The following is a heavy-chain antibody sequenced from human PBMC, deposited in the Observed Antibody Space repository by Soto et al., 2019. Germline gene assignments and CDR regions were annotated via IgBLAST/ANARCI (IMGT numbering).Heavy chain of an antibody. D-gene: IGHD2-2*01. CDR1: GASIRSTDYC. CDR2: VYYTGST. V-gene: IGHV4-30-4*01. CDR3: VRTARHGAVAQHLFDR. J-gene: IGHJ5*02. Sequence: SETLSLTCTVSGASIRSTDYCWSCIRQAPGKGLEWIGSVYYTGSTYYNPSLMSRLTIAVDTSKNQLSLKLTSVTAAETTVYYCVRTARHGAVAQHLFDRWGQGTQVIVS.